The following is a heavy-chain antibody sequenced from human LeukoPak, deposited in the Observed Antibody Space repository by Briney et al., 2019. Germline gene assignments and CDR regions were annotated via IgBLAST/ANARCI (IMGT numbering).Heavy chain of an antibody. CDR3: AKDPGASVSGFYMDV. D-gene: IGHD2-8*02. V-gene: IGHV3-30*02. CDR1: GFTFRNYG. Sequence: GGSLRLSRAASGFTFRNYGMHWVRQATGKGGAGVSFIWSDGNNRFYADSVKGRFTISRDNSKNMLYLQMDTLRAEDTALYYCAKDPGASVSGFYMDVWGKGTTVIVSS. CDR2: IWSDGNNR. J-gene: IGHJ6*03.